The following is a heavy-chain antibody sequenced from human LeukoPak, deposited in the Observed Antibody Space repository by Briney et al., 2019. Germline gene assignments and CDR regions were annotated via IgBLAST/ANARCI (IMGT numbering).Heavy chain of an antibody. D-gene: IGHD6-13*01. CDR3: AKELRTVIVAAAGSPFDY. CDR1: GFTFSSYG. CDR2: ISYDGSNK. Sequence: GGSLRLSCAASGFTFSSYGMHWVRQAPGKGLEWVAVISYDGSNKYYADSVKGRFTISRDNSKNTLYLQMNSLRAEDTAVYYCAKELRTVIVAAAGSPFDYWGQGTLVTVSS. J-gene: IGHJ4*02. V-gene: IGHV3-30*18.